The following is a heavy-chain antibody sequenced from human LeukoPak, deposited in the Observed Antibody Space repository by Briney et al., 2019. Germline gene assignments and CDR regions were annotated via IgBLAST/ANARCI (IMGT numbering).Heavy chain of an antibody. Sequence: SETLSLTCAVYGGSFSGYYWSWIRQPPGKGLEWIGEINHSGSTNYNPSLKSRVTISVDTSKNQFSLKLSSVTAADTAVYYCARGSVTAFDYWGQGTLATVSS. D-gene: IGHD1-14*01. CDR3: ARGSVTAFDY. CDR1: GGSFSGYY. V-gene: IGHV4-34*01. CDR2: INHSGST. J-gene: IGHJ4*02.